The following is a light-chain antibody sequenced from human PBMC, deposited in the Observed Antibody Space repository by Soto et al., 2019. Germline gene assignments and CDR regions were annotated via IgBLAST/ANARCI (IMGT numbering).Light chain of an antibody. CDR2: DAS. Sequence: DIQMTQSPSSLSASVGDRVTSTCQASQDISNYLNWYHQKPGKAPKLLIYDASNLETGVPSRFSGSGSGTDFTFTISSLQPEDIATYYCQQYYNLPLTFGGGTKVEIK. CDR3: QQYYNLPLT. V-gene: IGKV1-33*01. J-gene: IGKJ4*01. CDR1: QDISNY.